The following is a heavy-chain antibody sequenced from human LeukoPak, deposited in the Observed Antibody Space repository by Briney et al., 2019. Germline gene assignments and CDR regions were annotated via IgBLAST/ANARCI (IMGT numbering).Heavy chain of an antibody. CDR1: GGSISNSF. J-gene: IGHJ4*02. Sequence: PSETLSLTCTVSGGSISNSFWSWIRQPPGKGLEWIAYIYYTGNTKYNPSLKSRVTISVDTSKNQFSLRLSSVTAADTAVYYCARLTLFSDSSGYYYPAFDYWGQGTLVTVSS. CDR3: ARLTLFSDSSGYYYPAFDY. D-gene: IGHD3-22*01. V-gene: IGHV4-59*01. CDR2: IYYTGNT.